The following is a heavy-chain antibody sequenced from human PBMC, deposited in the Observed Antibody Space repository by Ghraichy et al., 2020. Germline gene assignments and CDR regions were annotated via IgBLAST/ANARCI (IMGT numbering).Heavy chain of an antibody. Sequence: GSLRLSCAASGFTFSSYAMSWVRQAPGKGLELVSAISGSGGSTYYADSVKGRFTISRDNSKNTLYLQMNSLRAEDTAVYYCAKVQDIVLMVYAISFDYWGQGTLVTVSS. CDR2: ISGSGGST. CDR1: GFTFSSYA. CDR3: AKVQDIVLMVYAISFDY. D-gene: IGHD2-8*01. J-gene: IGHJ4*02. V-gene: IGHV3-23*01.